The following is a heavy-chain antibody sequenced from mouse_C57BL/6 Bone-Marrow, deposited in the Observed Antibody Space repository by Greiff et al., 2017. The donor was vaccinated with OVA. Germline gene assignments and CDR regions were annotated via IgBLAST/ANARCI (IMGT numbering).Heavy chain of an antibody. Sequence: QVQLQQSGAELARPGASVKLSCKASGYTFTSYGISWVKQRTGQGLEWIGEIYPRSGNTYYNVKFKGKATLTADKSSSTAYMELRSLTSEDSAVYFCARDYYGSSSSYWGQGTTLTVSS. CDR1: GYTFTSYG. D-gene: IGHD1-1*01. V-gene: IGHV1-81*01. CDR3: ARDYYGSSSSY. J-gene: IGHJ2*01. CDR2: IYPRSGNT.